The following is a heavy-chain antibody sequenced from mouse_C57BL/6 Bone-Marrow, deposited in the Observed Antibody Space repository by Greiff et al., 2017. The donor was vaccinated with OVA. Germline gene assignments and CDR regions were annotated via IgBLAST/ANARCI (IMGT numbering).Heavy chain of an antibody. V-gene: IGHV2-5*01. CDR2: IWRGGST. J-gene: IGHJ4*01. CDR3: AKKGDGYYVPYAMDY. Sequence: VKLVESGPGLVQPSQSLSITCTVSGFSLTSYGVHWVRQSPGKGLEWLGVIWRGGSTDYNAAFMSRLSITKDNSKSQVFFKMNSLQADDTAIYYCAKKGDGYYVPYAMDYWGQGTSVTVSS. D-gene: IGHD2-3*01. CDR1: GFSLTSYG.